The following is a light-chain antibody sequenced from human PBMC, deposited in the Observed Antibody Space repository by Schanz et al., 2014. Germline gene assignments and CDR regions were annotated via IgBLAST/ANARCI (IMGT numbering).Light chain of an antibody. CDR1: QSVRSF. Sequence: EIVLTQSPGTLALSPGERATLSCRASQSVRSFLAWYQQKPGQAPRLLIYDASNRATGIPARLSGSGSGTEFTLTISSLQSEDLAVYYCQQYNNWPPWTFGQGTKVEIK. J-gene: IGKJ1*01. V-gene: IGKV3-15*01. CDR2: DAS. CDR3: QQYNNWPPWT.